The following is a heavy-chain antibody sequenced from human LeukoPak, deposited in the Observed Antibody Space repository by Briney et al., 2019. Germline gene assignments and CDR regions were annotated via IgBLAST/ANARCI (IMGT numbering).Heavy chain of an antibody. CDR3: ARVQRGSGSYYARHYFDY. D-gene: IGHD3-10*01. CDR2: MNPNSGNT. CDR1: GYTSTSYD. V-gene: IGHV1-8*01. J-gene: IGHJ4*02. Sequence: ASVKVSCKASGYTSTSYDINWVRQATGQGLEWMGWMNPNSGNTGYAQKFQGRVTMTRNTSISTAYMELSSLRSEDTAVYYCARVQRGSGSYYARHYFDYWGQGTLVTVSS.